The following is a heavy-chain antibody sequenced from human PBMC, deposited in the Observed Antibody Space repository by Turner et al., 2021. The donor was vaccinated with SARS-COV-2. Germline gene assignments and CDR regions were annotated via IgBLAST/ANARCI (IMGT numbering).Heavy chain of an antibody. CDR2: IHYSGNT. J-gene: IGHJ1*01. CDR1: GGSISSSTYY. D-gene: IGHD3-16*01. Sequence: QLQLQESGPGLVKPSETLSLTCTVSGGSISSSTYYWGWVRQPPGKGLEWIGSIHYSGNTYYNSSLESRVPLSVDTSKNQFSLKLTSVTAADTAVYYCARPPGGVIQCPKYFHHWGQGTLVTVSS. V-gene: IGHV4-39*01. CDR3: ARPPGGVIQCPKYFHH.